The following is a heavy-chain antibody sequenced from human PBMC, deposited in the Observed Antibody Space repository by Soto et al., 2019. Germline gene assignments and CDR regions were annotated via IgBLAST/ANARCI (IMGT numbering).Heavy chain of an antibody. CDR2: ISGGGDRA. V-gene: IGHV3-23*01. Sequence: EVQLLESGGGLVPPGGSLRLSCVGSGFTFINYAMNWVRQTPGKGLEWVSTISGGGDRAFDADTVKGRFTISRDNSKNTVNLQMNSLRADDTAVYYCARKVLGSTSRPDWWYFDLWGRGTLVTVSS. CDR1: GFTFINYA. D-gene: IGHD2-2*01. CDR3: ARKVLGSTSRPDWWYFDL. J-gene: IGHJ2*01.